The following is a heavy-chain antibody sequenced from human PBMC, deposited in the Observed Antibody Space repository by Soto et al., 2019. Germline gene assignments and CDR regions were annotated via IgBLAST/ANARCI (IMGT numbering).Heavy chain of an antibody. V-gene: IGHV4-39*07. Sequence: PSETLSLTCTVSGASISVHSYYWTWIRQPPGKGLEWIGSSYYSGTTYFNPSLKSRATISVDTSKNQFSLKLTSVTAADTAVYYCARVRWLSEYDILTGYYIFDQWGRGTLVTVSS. D-gene: IGHD3-9*01. CDR1: GASISVHSYY. CDR2: SYYSGTT. CDR3: ARVRWLSEYDILTGYYIFDQ. J-gene: IGHJ4*02.